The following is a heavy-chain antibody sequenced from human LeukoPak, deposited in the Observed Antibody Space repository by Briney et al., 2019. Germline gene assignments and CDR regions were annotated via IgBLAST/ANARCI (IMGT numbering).Heavy chain of an antibody. V-gene: IGHV3-30*02. Sequence: GGSLRLSCAASGFTFSSYGMHWFRQAPGKGLEWVAFIRYDGSNKYYADSVKGRFTISRDNSKNTLYLQMNSLRAEDTAVYYCPNASDYYGSGRGNHYYYYGMDVWGQGTTVTVSS. CDR3: PNASDYYGSGRGNHYYYYGMDV. D-gene: IGHD3-10*01. CDR2: IRYDGSNK. J-gene: IGHJ6*02. CDR1: GFTFSSYG.